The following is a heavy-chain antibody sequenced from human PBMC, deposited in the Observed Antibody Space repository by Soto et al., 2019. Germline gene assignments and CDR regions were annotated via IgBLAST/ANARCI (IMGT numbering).Heavy chain of an antibody. CDR2: IYSGGST. V-gene: IGHV3-66*01. D-gene: IGHD3-3*01. CDR3: ARGGGGFWGGYYPPPPRIDAFDI. Sequence: EVQLVESGGGLVQPGGSLRLSCAASGFTVSSNYMSWVRQAPGKGLEWVSVIYSGGSTYYADSVKGRFTISRDNSKNTLYFQMNGLRAGDRAGFYCARGGGGFWGGYYPPPPRIDAFDIWGQGTMVTVSS. J-gene: IGHJ3*02. CDR1: GFTVSSNY.